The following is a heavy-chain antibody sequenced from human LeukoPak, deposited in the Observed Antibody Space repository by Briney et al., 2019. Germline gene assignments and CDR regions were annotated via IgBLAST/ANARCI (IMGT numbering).Heavy chain of an antibody. CDR3: ARWGDFWTRSRDYMDV. CDR2: IYYSGST. CDR1: GGSISSYY. J-gene: IGHJ6*03. Sequence: SETLSLTCTVSGGSISSYYWSWIRQPPGKGLEWIGYIYYSGSTNYNPSLKSRVTISVDTSKNQFSLKLSSVTAADTAVYYCARWGDFWTRSRDYMDVWGKGTTVTVSS. V-gene: IGHV4-59*08. D-gene: IGHD3/OR15-3a*01.